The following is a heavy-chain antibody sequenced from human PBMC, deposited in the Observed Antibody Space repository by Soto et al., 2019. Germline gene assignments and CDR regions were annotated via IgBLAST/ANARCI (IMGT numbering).Heavy chain of an antibody. D-gene: IGHD2-21*01. CDR2: ISSSSSYI. J-gene: IGHJ4*02. CDR1: GFTFSSYS. V-gene: IGHV3-21*01. Sequence: GGSLRLSCAASGFTFSSYSMNWVRQAPGKGLEWVSSISSSSSYIYYADSVKRRVTISGDNAKNSLYLQMDSLRAEDTAVYYCAGALVIPRVGNLWFHYWGQGTL. CDR3: AGALVIPRVGNLWFHY.